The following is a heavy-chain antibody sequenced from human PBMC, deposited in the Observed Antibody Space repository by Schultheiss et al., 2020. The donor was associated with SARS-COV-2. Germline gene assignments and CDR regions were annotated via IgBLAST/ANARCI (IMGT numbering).Heavy chain of an antibody. V-gene: IGHV3-33*01. J-gene: IGHJ4*02. CDR2: IWYDGSNK. CDR3: ARGSDY. CDR1: GFTFSSYG. Sequence: GGSLRLSCAASGFTFSSYGMHWVRQAPGKGLEWVAVIWYDGSNKYYADSVKGRFTISRDNAKNSLYLQMNSLRAEDTAVYYCARGSDYWGQGTLVTVSS.